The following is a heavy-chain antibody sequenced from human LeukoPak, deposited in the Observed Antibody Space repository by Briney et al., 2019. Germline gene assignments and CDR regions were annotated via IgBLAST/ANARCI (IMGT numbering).Heavy chain of an antibody. D-gene: IGHD5-12*01. CDR1: GGSISSGSYY. J-gene: IGHJ4*02. V-gene: IGHV4-39*01. CDR3: ARHGGRGSILAAIPDY. CDR2: IYNSGST. Sequence: SETLSLTCTVSGGSISSGSYYWGWVRQPPGKGLEWIGGIYNSGSTFYNPSLKSRVTISVDTSKNHFSLKLSSVSAADTAVYYCARHGGRGSILAAIPDYWGQGTLVTVSS.